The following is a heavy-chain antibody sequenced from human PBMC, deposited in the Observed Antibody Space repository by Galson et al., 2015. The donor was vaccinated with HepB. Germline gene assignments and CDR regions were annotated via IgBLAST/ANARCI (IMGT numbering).Heavy chain of an antibody. J-gene: IGHJ4*02. CDR3: ARDKVLFGRERAPDY. Sequence: SLRLSCAASGFTFSSYGMHWVRQAPGKGLEWVAVIWYDGSNKYYADSVKGRFTISRDNSKNTLYLQMNSLRAEDTAVYYCARDKVLFGRERAPDYWGQGTLVTVSS. D-gene: IGHD3-3*01. CDR1: GFTFSSYG. CDR2: IWYDGSNK. V-gene: IGHV3-33*01.